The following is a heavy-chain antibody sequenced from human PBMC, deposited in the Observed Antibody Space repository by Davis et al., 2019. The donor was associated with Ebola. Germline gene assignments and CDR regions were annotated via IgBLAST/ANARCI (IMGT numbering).Heavy chain of an antibody. Sequence: SETLSLTCEVSGGSISSSSWWSWVRQSPGKGLEWIGEIYHSGATNYNPSLKSRITMSVDKSKNQFSLKLSSVTAADTAVYYCARGNYGDYIVLYYYNMDVWGQGTTVTVSS. J-gene: IGHJ6*02. CDR3: ARGNYGDYIVLYYYNMDV. CDR1: GGSISSSSW. D-gene: IGHD4-17*01. V-gene: IGHV4-4*02. CDR2: IYHSGAT.